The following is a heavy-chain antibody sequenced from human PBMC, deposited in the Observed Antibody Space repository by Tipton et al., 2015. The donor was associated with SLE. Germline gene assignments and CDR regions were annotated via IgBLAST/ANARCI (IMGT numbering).Heavy chain of an antibody. V-gene: IGHV3-23*01. CDR1: GFTFSSYA. CDR3: AKGFDPSSSWYFGYFQH. Sequence: GSLRLSCAASGFTFSSYAMSWVRQAPGKGLEWVSAISGSGGSTYYADSVKGRFTISRDNSKNTLYLQMNSLRAEDTAVYYCAKGFDPSSSWYFGYFQHWGQGTLVTVSS. CDR2: ISGSGGST. J-gene: IGHJ1*01. D-gene: IGHD6-13*01.